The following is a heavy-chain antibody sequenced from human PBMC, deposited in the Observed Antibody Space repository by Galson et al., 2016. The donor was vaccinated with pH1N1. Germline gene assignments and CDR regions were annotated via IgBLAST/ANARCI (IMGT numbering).Heavy chain of an antibody. V-gene: IGHV2-5*02. CDR2: IYWDDDK. Sequence: VGWIRQPPGEALEWLALIYWDDDKRYRQSLKNRLTLTNDNSRNEVVLTMTDMDPVDTATYYCVRTIHRLGYGPDYWGQGILVTVSS. D-gene: IGHD3-22*01. J-gene: IGHJ4*02. CDR3: VRTIHRLGYGPDY.